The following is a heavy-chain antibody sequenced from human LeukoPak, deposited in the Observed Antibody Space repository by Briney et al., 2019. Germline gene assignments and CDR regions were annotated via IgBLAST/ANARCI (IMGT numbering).Heavy chain of an antibody. CDR1: GFIFSSYA. V-gene: IGHV3-23*01. CDR3: AKAAYGDYGFDY. J-gene: IGHJ4*02. CDR2: ISGSGGST. Sequence: GGSLRLSCAASGFIFSSYAMNWVRQAPGKGLEWVSAISGSGGSTYYADSVKGRFTISRDNSKNTLYVQMNSLRAEDTAVYYCAKAAYGDYGFDYWGQGTLVTVSS. D-gene: IGHD4-17*01.